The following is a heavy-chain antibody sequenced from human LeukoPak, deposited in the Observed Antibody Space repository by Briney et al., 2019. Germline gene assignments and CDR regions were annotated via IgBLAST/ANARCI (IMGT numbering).Heavy chain of an antibody. Sequence: SQTLSLTCTVSGGSISSGTYYWTWIRQPAGKGLEWIGRIYTSGSTNYNPSLKSRVTISVDTSKNQFSLKLKSVTAADTAVYYCARTYSGSWYFDYWGQGTLVTVSS. CDR3: ARTYSGSWYFDY. V-gene: IGHV4-61*02. D-gene: IGHD6-13*01. CDR1: GGSISSGTYY. J-gene: IGHJ4*02. CDR2: IYTSGST.